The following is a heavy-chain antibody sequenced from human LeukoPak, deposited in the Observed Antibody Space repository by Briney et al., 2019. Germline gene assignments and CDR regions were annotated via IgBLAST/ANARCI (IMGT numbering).Heavy chain of an antibody. CDR1: GFTFSSYA. Sequence: GGSLRLSCATSGFTFSSYAMSWVRQAPGKGLEWVSCIGASGGSTYYADYVKGRFTISRDNSKNTLYLQMNSLRTEDTAVYYCAKAEGYDILTGLDYWGQGTVVSVCS. J-gene: IGHJ4*02. CDR2: IGASGGST. V-gene: IGHV3-23*01. CDR3: AKAEGYDILTGLDY. D-gene: IGHD3-9*01.